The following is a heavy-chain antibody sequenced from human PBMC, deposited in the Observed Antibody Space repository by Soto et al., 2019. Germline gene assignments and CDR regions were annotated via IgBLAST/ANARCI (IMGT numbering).Heavy chain of an antibody. J-gene: IGHJ6*02. V-gene: IGHV1-18*01. CDR1: GYTFTNYG. CDR2: ISAYNGKI. CDR3: AREAIPQMYSYGTDV. Sequence: QVQLVQSGAEVREPGASVKVSCKASGYTFTNYGISWVRQAPGQGLEWIGWISAYNGKIDYAQKVQGRITMTTDTSTSTAFMELRSPRSDDTAVYYCAREAIPQMYSYGTDVWGQGTTVIVSS. D-gene: IGHD2-21*01.